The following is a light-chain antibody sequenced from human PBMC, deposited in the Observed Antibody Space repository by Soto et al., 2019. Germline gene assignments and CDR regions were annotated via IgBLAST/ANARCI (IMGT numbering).Light chain of an antibody. Sequence: EIVLTQSPGTLSLSPGERATLSCRASQSVRSSYLAWYQQKPGQAPRLLIYDAFNRATGIPDRFSGSGSGTDFTLTVSRLEPEDFAVYFCQQYHNSPWTFGQGTTVEIK. J-gene: IGKJ1*01. CDR3: QQYHNSPWT. CDR2: DAF. CDR1: QSVRSSY. V-gene: IGKV3-20*01.